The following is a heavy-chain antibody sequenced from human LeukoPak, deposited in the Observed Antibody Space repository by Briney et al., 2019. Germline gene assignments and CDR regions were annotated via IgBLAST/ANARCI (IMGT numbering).Heavy chain of an antibody. CDR3: ARARSYYGSGSYYSLPIDY. Sequence: SETLSLTCTVSGGSISSYYWSWIRQPAGKGLEWIGRIYTSGSTNYNPSLKSRVTISVDTSKNQFSLKLSSVTAADTAVYYCARARSYYGSGSYYSLPIDYWGQGTLVTVSS. CDR2: IYTSGST. V-gene: IGHV4-4*07. CDR1: GGSISSYY. J-gene: IGHJ4*02. D-gene: IGHD3-10*01.